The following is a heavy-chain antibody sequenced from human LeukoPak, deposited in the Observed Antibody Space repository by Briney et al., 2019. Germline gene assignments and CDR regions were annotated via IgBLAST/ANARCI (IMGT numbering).Heavy chain of an antibody. CDR2: ISGSGGST. Sequence: GSLRLSCAASGFTFSSYAMSWVRQAPGKGLEWVSAISGSGGSTYYADSVKGRFTISRDNSKNTLYLQMNSLRAEDTAVYYCAKDRGFYSRSAIPRVDYWGQGTLVTVSS. CDR3: AKDRGFYSRSAIPRVDY. D-gene: IGHD3-10*01. J-gene: IGHJ4*02. V-gene: IGHV3-23*01. CDR1: GFTFSSYA.